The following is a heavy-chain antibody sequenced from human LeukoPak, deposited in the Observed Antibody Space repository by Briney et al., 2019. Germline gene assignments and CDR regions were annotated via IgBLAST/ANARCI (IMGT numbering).Heavy chain of an antibody. D-gene: IGHD6-6*01. CDR3: AREVSRSNYFDY. CDR2: ISSSSRYI. Sequence: GALILSCAASGFTLGNYSMNWGRQSPGKGLQWVASISSSSRYIYYADSVKGRFTVSRDNAKNSLSLQMNSLGAEDTAVYYCAREVSRSNYFDYWGQGTLVTVSS. V-gene: IGHV3-21*01. CDR1: GFTLGNYS. J-gene: IGHJ4*02.